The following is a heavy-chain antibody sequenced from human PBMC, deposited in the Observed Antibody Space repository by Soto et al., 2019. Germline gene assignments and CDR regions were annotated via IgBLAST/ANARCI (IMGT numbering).Heavy chain of an antibody. J-gene: IGHJ6*02. CDR3: AIDLLGYDLNAYYYYGMDV. D-gene: IGHD5-12*01. V-gene: IGHV3-30-3*01. CDR1: GFTFSSYA. Sequence: GGSLRLSCAASGFTFSSYAMHWVRQAPGKGLKWVAVISYDGSNKYYADSVKGRFTISRDNSKNTLYLQMNSLRAEDTAVYFCAIDLLGYDLNAYYYYGMDVWGQGTTVTVSS. CDR2: ISYDGSNK.